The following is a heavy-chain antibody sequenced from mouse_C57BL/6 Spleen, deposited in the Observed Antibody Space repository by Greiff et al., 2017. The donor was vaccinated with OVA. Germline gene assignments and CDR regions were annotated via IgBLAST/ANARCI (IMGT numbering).Heavy chain of an antibody. CDR1: GYSITSGYY. J-gene: IGHJ2*01. D-gene: IGHD1-1*01. CDR3: ARGGNSGSFDY. CDR2: ISYDGSN. V-gene: IGHV3-6*01. Sequence: EVKLQESGPGLVKPSQSLSLTCSVTGYSITSGYYWNWIRQFPGNKLEWMGYISYDGSNNYNPSLKNRISITRDTSKNQFFLKLNSVTTEDTATYYCARGGNSGSFDYWGQGTTLTVSS.